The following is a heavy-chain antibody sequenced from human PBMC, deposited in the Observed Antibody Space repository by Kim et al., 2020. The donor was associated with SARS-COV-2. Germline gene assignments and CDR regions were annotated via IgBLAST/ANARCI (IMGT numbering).Heavy chain of an antibody. D-gene: IGHD1-1*01. Sequence: SETLSLTCAVYGGSFSGYYWSWIRQPPGKGLEWIGEINHSGSTNYNPSLKSRVTISVDTSKNQFSLKLSSVTAADTAVYYCARASRYNWNTYNWFDPWGQGTLVTVSS. CDR1: GGSFSGYY. J-gene: IGHJ5*02. CDR3: ARASRYNWNTYNWFDP. V-gene: IGHV4-34*01. CDR2: INHSGST.